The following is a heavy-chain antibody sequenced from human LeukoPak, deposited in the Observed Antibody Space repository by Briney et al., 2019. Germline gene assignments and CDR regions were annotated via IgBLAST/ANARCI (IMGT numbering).Heavy chain of an antibody. CDR3: ATKEGSGWYYYYGTDV. CDR2: FDPEDGET. J-gene: IGHJ6*02. Sequence: ASVKVSCKVSGYTLTELSMHWVRQAPGKGLEWMGGFDPEDGETIYAQKFQGRVTMTEDTSTDTAYMELSSLRSEDTAVYYCATKEGSGWYYYYGTDVWGQGTTVTVSS. CDR1: GYTLTELS. V-gene: IGHV1-24*01. D-gene: IGHD6-19*01.